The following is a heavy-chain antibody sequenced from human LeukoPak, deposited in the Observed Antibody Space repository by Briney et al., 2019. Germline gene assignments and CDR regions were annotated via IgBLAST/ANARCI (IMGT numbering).Heavy chain of an antibody. CDR2: ISSNGGST. CDR3: ARVVGSWEDFDY. CDR1: GFTFSSYA. Sequence: GGSLRLSCAASGFTFSSYAMHWVRQAPGKGLEYVSAISSNGGSTYYANSVKGRFTISRDNSKNTLYLQMGSLRAEDMAVYYCARVVGSWEDFDYWGQGTLVTVSS. J-gene: IGHJ4*02. V-gene: IGHV3-64*01. D-gene: IGHD6-13*01.